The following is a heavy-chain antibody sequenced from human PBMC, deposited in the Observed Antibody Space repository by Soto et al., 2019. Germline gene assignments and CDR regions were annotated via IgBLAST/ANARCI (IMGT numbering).Heavy chain of an antibody. D-gene: IGHD2-21*02. J-gene: IGHJ6*02. CDR2: IWYDGSNK. Sequence: GGSLRLSCAAAGFTCSSYGMHWVRQAPGKGLEWVAVIWYDGSNKYYADSVKGRFTISRDNSKNTLYLQMNSLRAEDTAVYYCARQNGGNSINSLYYYYDMDVWGQGTTVTVSS. CDR3: ARQNGGNSINSLYYYYDMDV. V-gene: IGHV3-33*01. CDR1: GFTCSSYG.